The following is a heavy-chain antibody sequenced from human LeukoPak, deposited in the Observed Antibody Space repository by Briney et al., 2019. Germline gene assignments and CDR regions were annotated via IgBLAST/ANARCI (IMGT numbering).Heavy chain of an antibody. D-gene: IGHD5-12*01. J-gene: IGHJ5*02. CDR2: IRSSSET. CDR3: ARDAGNSGYGCDL. V-gene: IGHV3-48*01. Sequence: GGSLRLSCAASGFTFSSYAMNWVRQAPGKGLEWVSHIRSSSETFYADSVKGRFTISRDNARNSLYLQMNNLRGEDTAIYYCARDAGNSGYGCDLWGQGTLVTVSS. CDR1: GFTFSSYA.